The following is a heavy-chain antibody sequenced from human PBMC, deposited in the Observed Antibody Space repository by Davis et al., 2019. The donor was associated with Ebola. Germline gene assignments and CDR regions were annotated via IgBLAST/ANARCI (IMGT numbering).Heavy chain of an antibody. J-gene: IGHJ4*02. CDR1: GFTFSNAY. CDR2: IKINSDGGAS. Sequence: PGGSLRLSCAASGFTFSNAYMNWVRQAPGKGLEWVGRIKINSDGGASEYAAAVKGRFTISRDDSKTTLYLHLNSLKIEDTAVYYCATHSGVAPGRNAYWGQGTLVTVSS. CDR3: ATHSGVAPGRNAY. D-gene: IGHD3-3*01. V-gene: IGHV3-15*01.